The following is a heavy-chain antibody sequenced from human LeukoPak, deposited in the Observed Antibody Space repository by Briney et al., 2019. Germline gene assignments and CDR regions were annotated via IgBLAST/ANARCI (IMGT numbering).Heavy chain of an antibody. V-gene: IGHV4-4*07. D-gene: IGHD5-12*01. CDR2: FYDSGTT. J-gene: IGHJ3*02. CDR3: ARSAFSGFDI. Sequence: LSETLPLTCIMAGASINTFYWSWIRQPAGRGLEWIGRFYDSGTTYYRPALNSRAAVSIDTSKNIFSLKLTSVTAAGTAVYYCARSAFSGFDIWGRGTMVTVSS. CDR1: GASINTFY.